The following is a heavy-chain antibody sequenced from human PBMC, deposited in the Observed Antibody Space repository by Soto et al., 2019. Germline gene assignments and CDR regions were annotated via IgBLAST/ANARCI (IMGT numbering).Heavy chain of an antibody. CDR2: INHSGST. CDR3: ARGVGATIGYYYYYGMDV. D-gene: IGHD1-26*01. Sequence: SETLSLTCAVYGGYFIGYYGSWIRQTPGKGLEWIGEINHSGSTNYNPSLKSRVTISVDTSKNQFSLKLSSVTAADTAVYYCARGVGATIGYYYYYGMDVWGQGTTVTVSS. J-gene: IGHJ6*02. CDR1: GGYFIGYY. V-gene: IGHV4-34*01.